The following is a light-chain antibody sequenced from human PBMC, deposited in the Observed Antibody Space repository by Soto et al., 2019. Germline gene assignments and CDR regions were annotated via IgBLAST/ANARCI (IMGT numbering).Light chain of an antibody. CDR3: QQYNHWIT. CDR2: GAS. Sequence: EIVLTQSPGTLSLSPGERATLSCRASQSVSSSNLAWYQQKPGQAPRLLIYGASTRATGIPGRFSGSGTGTEFTLTISSLQSEDFAVYYCQQYNHWITLGGGTKVDIK. CDR1: QSVSSSN. J-gene: IGKJ4*01. V-gene: IGKV3D-15*01.